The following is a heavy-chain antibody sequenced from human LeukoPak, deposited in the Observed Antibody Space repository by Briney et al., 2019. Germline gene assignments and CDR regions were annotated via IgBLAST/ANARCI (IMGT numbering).Heavy chain of an antibody. Sequence: PSETLSLTCTVSGGSISNYYWTWIRQPPGKGLEWIGEINHSGSTNYNPSLKSRVTISVDTSKNQFSLKLSSVTAADTAVYYCAREGDGVDYYGSGSYLSVFDYWGQGTLVTVSS. CDR2: INHSGST. J-gene: IGHJ4*02. D-gene: IGHD3-10*01. CDR3: AREGDGVDYYGSGSYLSVFDY. V-gene: IGHV4-34*01. CDR1: GGSISNYY.